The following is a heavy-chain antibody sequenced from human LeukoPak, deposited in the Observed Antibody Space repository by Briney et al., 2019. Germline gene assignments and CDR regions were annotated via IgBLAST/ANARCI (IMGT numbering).Heavy chain of an antibody. CDR2: IYSGGST. Sequence: GGSLRLSCAASGLTVSSNYMSWVPQAPGKGLEWVSVIYSGGSTYYADSVKGRFTISRHNSKNTLYLQMNSLRAEDTAVYYCAREDDSSPYFDYWGQGTLVTVSS. D-gene: IGHD3-22*01. J-gene: IGHJ4*02. CDR3: AREDDSSPYFDY. CDR1: GLTVSSNY. V-gene: IGHV3-53*04.